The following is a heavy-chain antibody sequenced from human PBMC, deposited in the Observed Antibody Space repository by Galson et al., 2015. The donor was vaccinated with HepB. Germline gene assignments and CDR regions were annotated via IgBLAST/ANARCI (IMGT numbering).Heavy chain of an antibody. V-gene: IGHV1-2*02. Sequence: SVKVSCKASGYTFTGYYMHWVRQAPGQGLEWMGWINPNGGGTKFAQKFQGRVTMTSDTSISTAYMDLSSLRSDDTAVYYCASGGKQIVRLEYWGQGTLVTVSS. CDR2: INPNGGGT. CDR3: ASGGKQIVRLEY. D-gene: IGHD6-6*01. J-gene: IGHJ4*02. CDR1: GYTFTGYY.